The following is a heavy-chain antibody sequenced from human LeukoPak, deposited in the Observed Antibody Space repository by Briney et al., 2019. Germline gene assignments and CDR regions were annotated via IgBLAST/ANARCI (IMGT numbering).Heavy chain of an antibody. J-gene: IGHJ6*02. CDR2: ISAYNGNT. CDR1: GYTFTSYG. Sequence: ASVKVSCKASGYTFTSYGISWVRQAPGQGLEWMGWISAYNGNTNYAQKPQGRVTMTTDTSTSTAYMELRSLRSDNTAVYYCARADYYGSGSYLYYYYYGMDVWGQGTTVTVSS. V-gene: IGHV1-18*01. D-gene: IGHD3-10*01. CDR3: ARADYYGSGSYLYYYYYGMDV.